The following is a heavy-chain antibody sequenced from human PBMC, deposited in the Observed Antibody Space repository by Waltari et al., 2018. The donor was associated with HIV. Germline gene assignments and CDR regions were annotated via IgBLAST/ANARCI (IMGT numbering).Heavy chain of an antibody. D-gene: IGHD2-2*01. V-gene: IGHV1-69*06. CDR3: ARDRVVVPAAPLYYYYYYGMDV. CDR1: GGTFSSYA. J-gene: IGHJ6*02. Sequence: QVQLVQSGAEVKKPGSSVKVSCKASGGTFSSYAISWVRQAPGQGLEWMGWIIPIFGPANYAQKFQGRVTITADKSTSTAYMELSSLRSEDTAVYYCARDRVVVPAAPLYYYYYYGMDVWGQGTTVTVSS. CDR2: IIPIFGPA.